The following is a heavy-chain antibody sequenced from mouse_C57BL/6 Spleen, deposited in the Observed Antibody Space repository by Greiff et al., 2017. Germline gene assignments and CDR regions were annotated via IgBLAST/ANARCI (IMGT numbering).Heavy chain of an antibody. D-gene: IGHD3-1*01. CDR1: EYAFPSHD. CDR2: INSAGGST. J-gene: IGHJ3*01. Sequence: EVKLVESGGGLVQPGASLKLSCESNEYAFPSHDMSWVRKTPEKRLELVAAINSAGGSTYYPDTMERRFIISRDNTKKTLYLQMSSLRSEDTALYDCARHEGYGAWFAYWGQGTLVTVSA. V-gene: IGHV5-2*01. CDR3: ARHEGYGAWFAY.